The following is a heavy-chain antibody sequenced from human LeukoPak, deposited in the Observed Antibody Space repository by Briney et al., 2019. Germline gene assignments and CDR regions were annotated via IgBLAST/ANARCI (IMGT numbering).Heavy chain of an antibody. J-gene: IGHJ4*02. V-gene: IGHV3-30*18. CDR2: ISYDGSNK. Sequence: GGSLRLSCAASGFTFSSYGMHWVRQAPGKELEWVAVISYDGSNKYYADSVKGRFTISRDNSKNTLYLQMNSLRAEDTAVYYCAKGGVLRYFDWFPSTIDYWGQGALVTVSS. CDR1: GFTFSSYG. D-gene: IGHD3-9*01. CDR3: AKGGVLRYFDWFPSTIDY.